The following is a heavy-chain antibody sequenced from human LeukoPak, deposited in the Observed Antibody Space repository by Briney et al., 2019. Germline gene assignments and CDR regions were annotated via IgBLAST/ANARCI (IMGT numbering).Heavy chain of an antibody. V-gene: IGHV3-7*01. Sequence: GGSLRLSCAASGFTFNKFAMSWVRQAPGKGLEWVANINEDGSYKYHADSVKGRLTISRDNAKNSLYLQMNSLRAEDTAVYYCARDATRGGDNDYWGQGTRVIVSS. J-gene: IGHJ4*02. D-gene: IGHD2-21*02. CDR1: GFTFNKFA. CDR2: INEDGSYK. CDR3: ARDATRGGDNDY.